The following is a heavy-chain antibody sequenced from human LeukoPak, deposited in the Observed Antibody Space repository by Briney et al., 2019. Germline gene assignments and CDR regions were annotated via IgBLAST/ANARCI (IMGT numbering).Heavy chain of an antibody. Sequence: ASVKVSCKASGYTFTGYYMHWVRQAPGQGLEWMGWINPNSGGTNYAQKFQGRFTMTRDTSIGTASMEFSSLTSDDTAVYYCARQSGTYWGLDYWGQGTLVTISS. J-gene: IGHJ4*02. CDR3: ARQSGTYWGLDY. CDR1: GYTFTGYY. D-gene: IGHD1-26*01. CDR2: INPNSGGT. V-gene: IGHV1-2*02.